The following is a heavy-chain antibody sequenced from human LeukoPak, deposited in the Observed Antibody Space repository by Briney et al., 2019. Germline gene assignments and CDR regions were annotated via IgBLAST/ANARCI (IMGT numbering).Heavy chain of an antibody. CDR1: GFTFSSYA. Sequence: GGSLRLSCAASGFTFSSYAMHWVRQAPGKGLEWVAIISDDGSNEYYADSVKGRFTISRDNSKNTLYLQMNSLRAEDTAVYYCAKGGDSSNSYAFDIWGQGTMVTVSS. D-gene: IGHD6-13*01. V-gene: IGHV3-30-3*01. CDR2: ISDDGSNE. CDR3: AKGGDSSNSYAFDI. J-gene: IGHJ3*02.